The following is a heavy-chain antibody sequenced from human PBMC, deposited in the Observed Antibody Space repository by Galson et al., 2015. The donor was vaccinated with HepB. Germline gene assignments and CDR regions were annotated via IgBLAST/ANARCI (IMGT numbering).Heavy chain of an antibody. Sequence: SLRLSCAASGFTFSSYAMSWVRQAPGKGLEWVSAISGSGGSTYYADSVKGRFTISRDNSKNTLYLQMNSLRAEDTAVYYCAKARLPYNNAYSSGWYAWVGYSYYYGMDVWGQGTTVTVSS. D-gene: IGHD6-19*01. CDR1: GFTFSSYA. V-gene: IGHV3-23*01. CDR2: ISGSGGST. CDR3: AKARLPYNNAYSSGWYAWVGYSYYYGMDV. J-gene: IGHJ6*02.